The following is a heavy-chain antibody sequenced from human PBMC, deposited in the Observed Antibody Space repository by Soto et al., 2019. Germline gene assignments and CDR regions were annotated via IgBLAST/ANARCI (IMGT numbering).Heavy chain of an antibody. J-gene: IGHJ4*02. D-gene: IGHD1-1*01. CDR3: ARGRYGDY. V-gene: IGHV1-18*01. Sequence: QVHLVQSGAEVKKPGASVKVSCKGSGYAFTTYGITWVRQAPGQGLEWMGWISAHNGNTTYAQKLQGRVTVTRYTSTSTAYMELRSLRSDDTAVYYCARGRYGDYWGQGALVTVSS. CDR2: ISAHNGNT. CDR1: GYAFTTYG.